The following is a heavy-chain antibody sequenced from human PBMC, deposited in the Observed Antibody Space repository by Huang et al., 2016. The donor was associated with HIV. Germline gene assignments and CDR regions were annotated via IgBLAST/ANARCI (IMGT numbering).Heavy chain of an antibody. CDR3: ARTPYSGSHPDY. CDR2: INPLSGVT. Sequence: VSCRTSGYTFTDYFVHWVRQAPGQGLQWMGSINPLSGVTNYAQKFQGRVTMNRDTSIRTVYMELNRLRSDDTALYYCARTPYSGSHPDYWGQGTLVTVSS. J-gene: IGHJ4*02. CDR1: GYTFTDYF. D-gene: IGHD2-15*01. V-gene: IGHV1-2*02.